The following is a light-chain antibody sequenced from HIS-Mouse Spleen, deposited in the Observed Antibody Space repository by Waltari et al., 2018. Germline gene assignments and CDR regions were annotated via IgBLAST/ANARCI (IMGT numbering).Light chain of an antibody. J-gene: IGLJ3*02. Sequence: QSALTQPPSASGSPGQSVTIPCTGTRSHVGCYNSASWYQQHPGKAPKLMIYEVSKRPSGVPDRFSGSKSGNTASLTVSGLQAEDEADYYCSSYAGSNNWVFGGGTKLTVL. CDR2: EVS. V-gene: IGLV2-8*01. CDR3: SSYAGSNNWV. CDR1: RSHVGCYNS.